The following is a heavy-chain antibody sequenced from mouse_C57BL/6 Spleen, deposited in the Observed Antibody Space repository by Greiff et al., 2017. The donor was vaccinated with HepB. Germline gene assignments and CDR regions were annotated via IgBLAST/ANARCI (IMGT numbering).Heavy chain of an antibody. CDR3: ARWDYYGSSSYAMDY. D-gene: IGHD1-1*01. CDR1: GYTFTDYN. V-gene: IGHV1-18*01. CDR2: INPNNGGT. J-gene: IGHJ4*01. Sequence: EVQLQQSGPELVKPGASVKIPCKASGYTFTDYNMDWVKQSHGKSLEWIGDINPNNGGTIYNQKFKGKDTLTVDKSSSTAYMELRSLTSEDTAVYYCARWDYYGSSSYAMDYWGQGTSVTVSS.